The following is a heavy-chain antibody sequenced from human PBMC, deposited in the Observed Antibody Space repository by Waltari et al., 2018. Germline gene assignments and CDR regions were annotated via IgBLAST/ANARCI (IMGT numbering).Heavy chain of an antibody. D-gene: IGHD6-6*01. J-gene: IGHJ4*02. CDR2: LRYDGSNN. CDR3: AKELAARGY. Sequence: QVQLVESGGGVVQPGGSLRLSCAASGFTFSSYGMHWVRHDPGKGVEWGAFLRYDGSNNYYAGSVKGRFTISRYNSKSTVYLQMNSLRAEDTSVYYWAKELAARGYWGQGTLVTVSS. CDR1: GFTFSSYG. V-gene: IGHV3-30*02.